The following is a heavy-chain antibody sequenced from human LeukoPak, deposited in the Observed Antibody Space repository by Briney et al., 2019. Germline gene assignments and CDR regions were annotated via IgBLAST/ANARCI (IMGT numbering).Heavy chain of an antibody. V-gene: IGHV4-38-2*02. D-gene: IGHD3-16*02. CDR3: ARAYYDYVWGSYRVNLFDY. CDR2: IYHSGST. CDR1: GYSISSGYY. Sequence: SETLSLTCTVSGYSISSGYYWGWIRQPPGKGLEWIGSIYHSGSTYYNPSLRSRVTISVDTSKNQFSLKLSSVTAADTAVYYCARAYYDYVWGSYRVNLFDYWGQGTLVTVSS. J-gene: IGHJ4*02.